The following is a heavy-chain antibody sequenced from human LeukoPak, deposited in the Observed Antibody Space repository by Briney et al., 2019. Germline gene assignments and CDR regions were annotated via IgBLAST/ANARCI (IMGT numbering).Heavy chain of an antibody. CDR2: IYYSGST. CDR1: GGSISSGGYY. CDR3: AREWTGSRWFDP. D-gene: IGHD3-10*01. J-gene: IGHJ5*02. V-gene: IGHV4-31*03. Sequence: SETLSLTCTVSGGSISSGGYYWSWIRQHPGKGLEWIGYIYYSGSTYYNPSLKSRVTISVDTFKNQFSLKLSSVTAADTAVYYCAREWTGSRWFDPWGQGTLVTVSS.